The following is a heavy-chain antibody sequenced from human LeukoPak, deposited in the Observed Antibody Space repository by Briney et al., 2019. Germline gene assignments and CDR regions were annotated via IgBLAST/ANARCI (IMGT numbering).Heavy chain of an antibody. D-gene: IGHD3-22*01. Sequence: GRSLRLSCTASGLSFGPYGMHWVCQAPGTGLEWVALIWYDGSHKYYADSVKGRFTISRDNSKNTLYLQMNSLRAEDTAVYYCARDVRYYDSSGYYWFDPWGQGTLVTVSS. V-gene: IGHV3-33*01. CDR1: GLSFGPYG. J-gene: IGHJ5*02. CDR2: IWYDGSHK. CDR3: ARDVRYYDSSGYYWFDP.